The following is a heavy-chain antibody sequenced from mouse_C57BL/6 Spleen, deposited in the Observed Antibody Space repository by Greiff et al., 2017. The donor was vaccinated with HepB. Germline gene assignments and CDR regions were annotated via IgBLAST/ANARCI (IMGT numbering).Heavy chain of an antibody. CDR1: GFTFSDYG. CDR2: ISSGSSTI. V-gene: IGHV5-17*01. J-gene: IGHJ3*01. D-gene: IGHD1-1*01. Sequence: EVQLVESGGGLVKPGGSLKLSCAASGFTFSDYGMHWVRQAPEKGLEWVAYISSGSSTIYYADTVKGRFTISRDNAKNTLFLQMTSLRSEDTAMYYCARSITTVAWFAYWGQGTLVTVSA. CDR3: ARSITTVAWFAY.